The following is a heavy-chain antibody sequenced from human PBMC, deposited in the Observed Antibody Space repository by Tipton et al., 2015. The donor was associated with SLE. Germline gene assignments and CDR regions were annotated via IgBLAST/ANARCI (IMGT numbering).Heavy chain of an antibody. V-gene: IGHV4-61*02. J-gene: IGHJ4*02. Sequence: TLSLTCTVSGGSISSGSYYWSWIRQPAGKGLEWIGRIYTSGSTNYNPSLKSRVTISVDTSKNQFSLKLSSVTAADTAVYYCARRLTRYSGYDYFDYWGQGTLLTVSS. CDR2: IYTSGST. CDR1: GGSISSGSYY. CDR3: ARRLTRYSGYDYFDY. D-gene: IGHD5-12*01.